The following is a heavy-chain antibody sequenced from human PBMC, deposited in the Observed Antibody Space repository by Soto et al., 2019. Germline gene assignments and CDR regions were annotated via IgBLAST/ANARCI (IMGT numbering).Heavy chain of an antibody. V-gene: IGHV1-18*01. CDR1: GYTFIRYG. CDR2: ISPYNDYT. CDR3: ARGGYYDNAWGKLSHYGLDV. D-gene: IGHD3-16*01. Sequence: QVHLVQSAAEVKKPGASVKVSCKASGYTFIRYGITWVRQAPGQGLEWLGWISPYNDYTIYAQKLQGRVTLTTDTANQTVHMEVRGLKPDDTAVYYCARGGYYDNAWGKLSHYGLDVWGQGTSVTVSS. J-gene: IGHJ6*02.